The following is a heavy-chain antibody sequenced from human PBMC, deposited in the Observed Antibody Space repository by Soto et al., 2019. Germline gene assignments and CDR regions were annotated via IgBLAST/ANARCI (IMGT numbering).Heavy chain of an antibody. CDR3: AKRGGINWYFDL. Sequence: EVQLVESGGVVVQPGGSLRLSCAASGFTFDDYTMHWVRQAPGKGLEWVSLISWDGGSTYYADSVKGRFTISRDNSKNSLYLQMNSLRTEDTALYYCAKRGGINWYFDLWGRGTLVTVSP. CDR2: ISWDGGST. D-gene: IGHD3-10*01. J-gene: IGHJ2*01. CDR1: GFTFDDYT. V-gene: IGHV3-43*01.